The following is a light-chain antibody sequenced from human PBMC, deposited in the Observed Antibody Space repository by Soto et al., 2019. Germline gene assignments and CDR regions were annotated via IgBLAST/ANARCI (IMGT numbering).Light chain of an antibody. Sequence: QSALTQPASVSGSPGQSITISCTGTSSDVGSYDLVSWFQHHPGEAPKLMIYEGTKRPSGVSNRFSGSKSGNTASLTISGLQTEDEADYYCCSYSGSDTTIFGGGTKVTVL. CDR3: CSYSGSDTTI. CDR2: EGT. CDR1: SSDVGSYDL. J-gene: IGLJ2*01. V-gene: IGLV2-23*01.